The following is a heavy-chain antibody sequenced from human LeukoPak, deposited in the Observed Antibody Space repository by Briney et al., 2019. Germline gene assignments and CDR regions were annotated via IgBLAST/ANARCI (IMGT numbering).Heavy chain of an antibody. CDR3: AKDSSRGYNYGYSDY. J-gene: IGHJ4*02. Sequence: GGSLRLSCVGSGFTFRSHAMSWVRQAPEKGLEFVSGIYENGGTTYYADSVKGRFTISRDNSKNTLYLQMNSLRAEDTAVYYCAKDSSRGYNYGYSDYWGQGTLVTVSS. V-gene: IGHV3-23*01. CDR1: GFTFRSHA. D-gene: IGHD5-18*01. CDR2: IYENGGTT.